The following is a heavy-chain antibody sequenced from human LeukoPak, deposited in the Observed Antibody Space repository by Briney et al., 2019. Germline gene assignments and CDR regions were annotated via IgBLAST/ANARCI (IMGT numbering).Heavy chain of an antibody. J-gene: IGHJ6*02. V-gene: IGHV3-21*01. CDR2: ISSSSSYI. CDR1: GFTFSSFS. Sequence: GGSLRLSCAASGFTFSSFSMNWVRQAPGKGLEWVSSISSSSSYIYYADSVKGRFTISRDNAMNSLYLQMNSLRAEDTAVYYCATIPNILTHVGYCYYGMDVWGQGTTVTVSS. CDR3: ATIPNILTHVGYCYYGMDV. D-gene: IGHD3-9*01.